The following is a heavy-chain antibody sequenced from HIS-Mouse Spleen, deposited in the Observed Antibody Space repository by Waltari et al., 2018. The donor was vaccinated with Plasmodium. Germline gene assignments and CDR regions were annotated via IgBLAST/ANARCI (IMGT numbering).Heavy chain of an antibody. D-gene: IGHD5-12*01. CDR1: GATFSSYW. CDR3: ARDRRGYWYFDL. CDR2: IKQDGSEK. V-gene: IGHV3-7*01. Sequence: EVQLVESGGGLVQPGGSMRLSCAASGATFSSYWMSWVRQAPGKGLEWVANIKQDGSEKYYVDSVKGRFTISRDNAKNSLYLQMNSLRAEDTAVYYCARDRRGYWYFDLWGRGTLVTVSS. J-gene: IGHJ2*01.